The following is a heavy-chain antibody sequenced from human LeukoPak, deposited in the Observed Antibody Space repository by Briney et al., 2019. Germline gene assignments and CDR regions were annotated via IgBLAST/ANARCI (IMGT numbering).Heavy chain of an antibody. V-gene: IGHV4-39*01. D-gene: IGHD1-7*01. CDR1: GGSISSGSYY. Sequence: SETLSLTCTVSGGSISSGSYYWGWIRQPPGKGLECIGNIYSSGATYYNPSLKSRLTISLDTPKSQFSLRLSSVTAADTAVYYSVQNIPGTVEHWGQGALVTVSS. J-gene: IGHJ1*01. CDR3: VQNIPGTVEH. CDR2: IYSSGAT.